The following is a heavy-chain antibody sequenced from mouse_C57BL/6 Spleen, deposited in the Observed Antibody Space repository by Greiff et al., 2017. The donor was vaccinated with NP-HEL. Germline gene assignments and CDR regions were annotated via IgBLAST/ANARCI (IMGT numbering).Heavy chain of an antibody. J-gene: IGHJ2*01. V-gene: IGHV1-59*01. D-gene: IGHD1-1*01. CDR3: ARIPNYYGSSDFDY. CDR2: IDPSDSYT. CDR1: GYTFTSYW. Sequence: QVQLQQPGAELVRPGTSVKLSCKASGYTFTSYWMHWVKQRPGQGLEWIGVIDPSDSYTNYNQKFKGKATLTVDTSSSTAYMQLSSLTSEDSAVYYCARIPNYYGSSDFDYWGQGTTLTVSS.